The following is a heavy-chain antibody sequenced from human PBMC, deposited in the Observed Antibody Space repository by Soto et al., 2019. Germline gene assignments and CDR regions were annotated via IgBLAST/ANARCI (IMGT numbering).Heavy chain of an antibody. J-gene: IGHJ3*02. V-gene: IGHV3-30*18. D-gene: IGHD3-22*01. CDR3: AKVGDNYYDSSGYYYARGAFDI. Sequence: QVQLVESGGGVVQPGRSLRLSCAASGFTFSNYGMHWVRQAPGKGLEWVAVISYDRSNKYYADSVKGRFTVSRDNSKNTQYLKMNSLRAEDTAVYYCAKVGDNYYDSSGYYYARGAFDIWGQGTMVTVSS. CDR1: GFTFSNYG. CDR2: ISYDRSNK.